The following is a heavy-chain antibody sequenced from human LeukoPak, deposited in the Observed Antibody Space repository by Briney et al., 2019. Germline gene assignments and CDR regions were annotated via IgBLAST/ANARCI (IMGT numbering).Heavy chain of an antibody. V-gene: IGHV3-74*01. J-gene: IGHJ6*03. D-gene: IGHD3-3*01. CDR3: ARDRAELRFLEWLPYYMDV. CDR1: GFTFSSYW. Sequence: GGSLRLSCAASGFTFSSYWMHWVRQAPGKGLVWVSLIDTDGSTTNYADSVKGRFTISRDNAKNTLYLQMTSLRAEATAVYYCARDRAELRFLEWLPYYMDVWGKGTTVTVSS. CDR2: IDTDGSTT.